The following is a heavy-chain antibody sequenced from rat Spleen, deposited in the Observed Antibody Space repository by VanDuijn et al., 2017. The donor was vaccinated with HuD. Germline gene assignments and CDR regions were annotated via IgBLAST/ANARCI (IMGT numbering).Heavy chain of an antibody. CDR1: GFTFSGYD. Sequence: EVQLVESDGGLVQPGRSLKISCAASGFTFSGYDMAWVRQAPTKGLEWDATISFYGGRNFYRDSVKGRFTVSRDNAKNTQYLQMDSLRSEDTATYYCTRAGYLRDWYFDFWGPGTMVTVSS. D-gene: IGHD2-2*01. V-gene: IGHV5-29*01. CDR3: TRAGYLRDWYFDF. CDR2: ISFYGGRN. J-gene: IGHJ1*01.